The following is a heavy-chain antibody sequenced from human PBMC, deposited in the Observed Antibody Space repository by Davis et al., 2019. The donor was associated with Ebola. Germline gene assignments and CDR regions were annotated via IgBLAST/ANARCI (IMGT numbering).Heavy chain of an antibody. D-gene: IGHD1-26*01. Sequence: AASVKVSCKASGYTFTSYAMHWVRQAPGQRLEWMGWINTGNGYTEYSQKFQGRVTMTRDTSTSTVYMELSSLRSEDTAVYYCASVVGAYAPFDYWGQGTLVTVSS. V-gene: IGHV1-3*04. J-gene: IGHJ4*02. CDR2: INTGNGYT. CDR3: ASVVGAYAPFDY. CDR1: GYTFTSYA.